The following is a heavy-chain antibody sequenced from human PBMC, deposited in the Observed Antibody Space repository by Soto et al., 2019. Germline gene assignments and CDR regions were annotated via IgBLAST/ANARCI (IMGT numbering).Heavy chain of an antibody. CDR2: INHSGST. CDR3: ACFKFNYYYYYGMDV. J-gene: IGHJ6*02. CDR1: GGSFSGYY. V-gene: IGHV4-34*01. Sequence: PSETLSLTCAVYGGSFSGYYWSWIRQPPGKGLEWIGEINHSGSTNYNPSLKSRVTISVDTSKNQFSLKLSSVTAADTAVYYCACFKFNYYYYYGMDVWGQGTTVTVSS.